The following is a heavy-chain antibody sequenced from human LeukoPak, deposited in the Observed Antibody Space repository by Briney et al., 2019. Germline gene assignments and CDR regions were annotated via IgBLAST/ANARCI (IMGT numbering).Heavy chain of an antibody. J-gene: IGHJ4*02. CDR1: GYTFTGYY. Sequence: ASVKVSCKASGYTFTGYYMHWVRQAPGQGLEWMGWINPNSGGTNYAQKFQGRVTMTRDTSISTAYMELSRLRSDDTAVYYCARDRDYYDSSGHYSNWGQGTLVTVSS. CDR2: INPNSGGT. V-gene: IGHV1-2*02. D-gene: IGHD3-22*01. CDR3: ARDRDYYDSSGHYSN.